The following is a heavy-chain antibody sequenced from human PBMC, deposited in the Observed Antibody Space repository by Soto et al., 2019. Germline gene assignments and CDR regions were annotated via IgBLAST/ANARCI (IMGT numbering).Heavy chain of an antibody. J-gene: IGHJ3*02. D-gene: IGHD2-21*02. V-gene: IGHV4-34*01. CDR3: ARGPVVVTAMKSFDI. Sequence: SETLSLTCAVYGGSFSGYYWSWIRQPPGKGLEWIGEINHSGSTNYNPSLKSRVTISVDTSKNQFSLKLSSVTAADTAVYYCARGPVVVTAMKSFDIWGQGTMVTVSS. CDR1: GGSFSGYY. CDR2: INHSGST.